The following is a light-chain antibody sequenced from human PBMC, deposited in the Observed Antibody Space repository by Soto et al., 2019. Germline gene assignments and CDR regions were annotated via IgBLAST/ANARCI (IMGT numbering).Light chain of an antibody. J-gene: IGLJ2*01. CDR1: SGSIASNY. CDR3: QSYDSIVV. V-gene: IGLV6-57*01. CDR2: EDN. Sequence: NFMLTQPHSVSASPGKTVTISCTRSSGSIASNYVQWYQQRPGSSPTTVIYEDNQRPSGVPDRFSGSIDSSSNSASLTISGLKTEDEADYYCQSYDSIVVFGGGTKVTVL.